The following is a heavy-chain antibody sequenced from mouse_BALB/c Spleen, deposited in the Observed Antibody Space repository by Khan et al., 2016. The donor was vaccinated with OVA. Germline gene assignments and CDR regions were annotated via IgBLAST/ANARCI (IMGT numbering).Heavy chain of an antibody. J-gene: IGHJ2*01. V-gene: IGHV14-3*02. CDR1: GFNIKDTY. Sequence: EVKLEESGAELVKPGASVKLSCTASGFNIKDTYMHWVKQRPEKGLEWIGRIDPENGNTKYDPKFQGKATITADTTSYTAYLQLSSLTSEDTAVYYFARIKAWGQGTTLTVSS. CDR2: IDPENGNT. CDR3: ARIKA. D-gene: IGHD1-3*01.